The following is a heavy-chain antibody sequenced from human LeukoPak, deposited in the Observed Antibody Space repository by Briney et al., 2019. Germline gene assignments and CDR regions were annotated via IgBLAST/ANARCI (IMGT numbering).Heavy chain of an antibody. D-gene: IGHD3-10*01. V-gene: IGHV4-59*12. Sequence: SETLSLTCTVSGGSISSYYWSWIRQPPGKGLEWIGYIYYSGSTKYNPSLKSRDTISVDTSKNQFSLELSSVTAADTAVYYCARDNSYYGSGSYYRGGFFDYWGQGTLVTVSS. CDR1: GGSISSYY. CDR2: IYYSGST. CDR3: ARDNSYYGSGSYYRGGFFDY. J-gene: IGHJ4*02.